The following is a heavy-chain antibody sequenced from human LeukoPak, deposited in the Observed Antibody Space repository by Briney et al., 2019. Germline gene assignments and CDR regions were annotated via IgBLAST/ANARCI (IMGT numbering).Heavy chain of an antibody. CDR2: VSGRGTNT. D-gene: IGHD6-6*01. CDR1: GFTFSSYW. Sequence: GGSLRLSCAASGFTFSSYWMSWVRQAPGKGLEWVSGVSGRGTNTHYAVSVKGRFTISRDNSRNTLYLQMKSLRVEDTALYYCAKDILPMGSSGFPMAYWGQGTLVTVSS. CDR3: AKDILPMGSSGFPMAY. V-gene: IGHV3-23*01. J-gene: IGHJ4*02.